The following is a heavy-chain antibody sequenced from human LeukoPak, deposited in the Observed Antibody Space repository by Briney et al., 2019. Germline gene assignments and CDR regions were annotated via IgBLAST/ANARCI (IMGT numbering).Heavy chain of an antibody. J-gene: IGHJ4*02. CDR3: ARGLGGSGSYFLTFDY. CDR2: IIPIFGTG. Sequence: SVKVSCKASGGTFSNYAINWVRQAPGQGLEWMGGIIPIFGTGNDAQKFQGRVTITADESTSTAYMELRSLRSDDTAVYYCARGLGGSGSYFLTFDYWGQGTLVTVSS. V-gene: IGHV1-69*13. D-gene: IGHD1-26*01. CDR1: GGTFSNYA.